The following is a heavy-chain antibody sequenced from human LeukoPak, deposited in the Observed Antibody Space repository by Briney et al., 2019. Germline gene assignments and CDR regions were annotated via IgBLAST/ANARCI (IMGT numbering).Heavy chain of an antibody. J-gene: IGHJ4*02. CDR3: ARDDGSTDPNDY. Sequence: PGASVKVSCKASGYTFTSYDINWVRQATGQGLEWMGWMNPNSGNTGYAQKLQGRVTMTTDTSTSTAYMELRSLRSDDTAVYYCARDDGSTDPNDYWGQGTLVTVSS. D-gene: IGHD5-24*01. CDR1: GYTFTSYD. V-gene: IGHV1-8*01. CDR2: MNPNSGNT.